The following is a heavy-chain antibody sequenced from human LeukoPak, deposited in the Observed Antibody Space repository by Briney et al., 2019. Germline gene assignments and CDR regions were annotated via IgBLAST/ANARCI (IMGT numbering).Heavy chain of an antibody. J-gene: IGHJ6*03. CDR1: GFTFSTYW. V-gene: IGHV3-7*01. CDR2: IKQDESEK. Sequence: GGSLRLSCAASGFTFSTYWMSWVRQAPGKGLEWVANIKQDESEKSYVDSVKGRFTISRDNAKNSLYLQMNSLRAEDTAVYYCARVIEEASSWYGVEYYMDVWGKGTTVIVSS. D-gene: IGHD6-13*01. CDR3: ARVIEEASSWYGVEYYMDV.